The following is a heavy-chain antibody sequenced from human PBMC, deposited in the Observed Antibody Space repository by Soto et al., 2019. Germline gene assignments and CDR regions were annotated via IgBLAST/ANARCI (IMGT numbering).Heavy chain of an antibody. Sequence: GGSLRLSCAASGFTFSSYWMHWVRQAPGKGLVWVSRINSDGSSTSYADSVKGRFTISRDNAKNTLYLQMNSLRAEDTAVYYCAREVWFGALYYYYGMDVWGQGTTVTVSS. CDR1: GFTFSSYW. CDR3: AREVWFGALYYYYGMDV. CDR2: INSDGSST. V-gene: IGHV3-74*01. J-gene: IGHJ6*02. D-gene: IGHD3-10*01.